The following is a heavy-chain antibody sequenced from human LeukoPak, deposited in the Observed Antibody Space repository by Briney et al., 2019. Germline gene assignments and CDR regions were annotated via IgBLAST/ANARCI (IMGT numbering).Heavy chain of an antibody. Sequence: ASVKVSCKASGYTFTSYYMHWVRQAPGQGLEWVGIINPSGGSTRYAQKFQGRVTMTRDTSTSTVYMELSSLRSEDTAVYYCARVWLAAAGTVYWGQETLVTVSS. J-gene: IGHJ4*02. V-gene: IGHV1-46*01. D-gene: IGHD6-13*01. CDR1: GYTFTSYY. CDR2: INPSGGST. CDR3: ARVWLAAAGTVY.